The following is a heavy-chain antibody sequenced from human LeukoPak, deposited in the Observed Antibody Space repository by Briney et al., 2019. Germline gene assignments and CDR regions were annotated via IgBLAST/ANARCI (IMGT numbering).Heavy chain of an antibody. V-gene: IGHV4-59*08. Sequence: SEALSLPSTVPGGSISSYYWSWSRPPPGKGGGWIGCIFYSGSTNSTPSLKSRVTISVDTSKNQFSLKLSSVTAADTAVYYCARHRRRDFSSQDAFDIWGQGTMVTVSS. J-gene: IGHJ3*02. CDR2: IFYSGST. CDR1: GGSISSYY. CDR3: ARHRRRDFSSQDAFDI. D-gene: IGHD2-2*01.